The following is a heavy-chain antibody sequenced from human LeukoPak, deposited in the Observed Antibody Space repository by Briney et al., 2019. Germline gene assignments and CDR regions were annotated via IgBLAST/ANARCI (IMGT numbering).Heavy chain of an antibody. D-gene: IGHD3-3*01. CDR1: GGSISSSSYY. CDR2: IYYSGST. Sequence: SETLSLTCTVSGGSISSSSYYWGWSRQPPGKGLEWIGSIYYSGSTYYNPSLKSRVTISVDTSKNQFSLKLSSVTAADTAVYYCARGVTIFGVVIPNAFDIWGQGTMVTVSS. V-gene: IGHV4-39*07. J-gene: IGHJ3*02. CDR3: ARGVTIFGVVIPNAFDI.